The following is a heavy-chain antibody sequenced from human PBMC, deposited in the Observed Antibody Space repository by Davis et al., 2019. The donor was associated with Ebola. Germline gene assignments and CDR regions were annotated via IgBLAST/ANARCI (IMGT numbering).Heavy chain of an antibody. CDR2: IEQDGSEK. D-gene: IGHD3-10*01. CDR3: ARGPTYYYGSGSPAGY. Sequence: GESLKISCAASGFTFSSYWMSWVRQAPGKGPEWVANIEQDGSEKYYVDSVKGRFTISRDNAKNSLYLQMNSLRAEDTAVYYCARGPTYYYGSGSPAGYWGQGTLVTVSS. CDR1: GFTFSSYW. J-gene: IGHJ4*02. V-gene: IGHV3-7*01.